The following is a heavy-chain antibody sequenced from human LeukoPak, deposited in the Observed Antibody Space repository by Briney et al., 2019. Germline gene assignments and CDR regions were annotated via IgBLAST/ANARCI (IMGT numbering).Heavy chain of an antibody. Sequence: PGGSLRLSCAASAFTFSNYAMTGVRQGPGKGLECVSGVSGSGVSTYYADSVKGRFTISRDNSKNTLYLQMNSLRAEDTAVYYCAKSMGELSPDDAFDIWGQGTMVTVSS. D-gene: IGHD3-16*01. V-gene: IGHV3-23*01. CDR2: VSGSGVST. J-gene: IGHJ3*02. CDR1: AFTFSNYA. CDR3: AKSMGELSPDDAFDI.